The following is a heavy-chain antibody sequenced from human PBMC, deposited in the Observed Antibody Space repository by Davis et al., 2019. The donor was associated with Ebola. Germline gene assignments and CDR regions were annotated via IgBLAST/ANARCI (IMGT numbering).Heavy chain of an antibody. CDR1: GGSISSYY. Sequence: SETLSLTCTVSGGSISSYYWSWIRQPPGKGLEWIGYIYYSGNTNYNPSLKSRVTISIDTSKNQFSLALSSVTAADTAVYYCACRYRSSPLYWGQGTLVTVSS. CDR2: IYYSGNT. J-gene: IGHJ4*02. CDR3: ACRYRSSPLY. D-gene: IGHD6-6*01. V-gene: IGHV4-59*08.